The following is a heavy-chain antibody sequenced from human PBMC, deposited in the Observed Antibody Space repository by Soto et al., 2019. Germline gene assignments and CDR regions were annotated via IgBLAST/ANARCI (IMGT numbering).Heavy chain of an antibody. CDR1: GFTFSSYA. CDR3: AVIVVAAAYSDAFDI. D-gene: IGHD2-15*01. Sequence: GGSLRLSCAASGFTFSSYAMSWVRQAPGKGLEWVLAISGSGGSTYYADSVKGRFTISRDNSKNTLYLQMNSLRAEDTAVYYCAVIVVAAAYSDAFDIWGQGTMVTVSS. V-gene: IGHV3-23*01. CDR2: ISGSGGST. J-gene: IGHJ3*02.